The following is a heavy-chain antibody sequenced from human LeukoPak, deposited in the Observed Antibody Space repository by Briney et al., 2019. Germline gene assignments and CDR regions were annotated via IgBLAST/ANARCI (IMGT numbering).Heavy chain of an antibody. CDR2: ISGSGGST. D-gene: IGHD3-10*01. CDR1: GFTFSSYA. J-gene: IGHJ4*02. Sequence: GGSLRLSCAASGFTFSSYAMSWVRQAPGKGLEWVSAISGSGGSTYYADSVKGRFTISRDNSKNTLYLQMNSLRAEDTAVYYCAKDTRILWFGELLLPPDYWGQGTLVTVSS. V-gene: IGHV3-23*01. CDR3: AKDTRILWFGELLLPPDY.